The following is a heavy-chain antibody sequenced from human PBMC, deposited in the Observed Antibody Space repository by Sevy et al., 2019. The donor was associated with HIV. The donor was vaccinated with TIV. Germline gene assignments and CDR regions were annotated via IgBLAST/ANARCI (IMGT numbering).Heavy chain of an antibody. Sequence: GGSLRLSCAASGFTFSDYAMHWVRQAPGKGLEWVAVISHDGFNQYYADSVKGRLTISTDSSKTTLYLEMHSLRAEDTALYYCARDRRAGYSSNWYRDFDYWGQGTLVTVSS. CDR1: GFTFSDYA. CDR2: ISHDGFNQ. V-gene: IGHV3-30*04. CDR3: ARDRRAGYSSNWYRDFDY. D-gene: IGHD6-13*01. J-gene: IGHJ4*02.